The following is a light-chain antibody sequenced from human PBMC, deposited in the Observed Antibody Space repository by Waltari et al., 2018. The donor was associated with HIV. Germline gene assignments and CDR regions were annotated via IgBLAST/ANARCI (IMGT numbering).Light chain of an antibody. CDR3: QQRSNWPLLT. CDR2: DAS. Sequence: EIVLTQSPATLSLSPGERATLSCRASQSVSSYLAWYQQKPGQAPRLLIYDASNRATGIPARFSGRWSGKDFTLTISRLEPEDFAVYYCQQRSNWPLLTFGGGTKVEIK. J-gene: IGKJ4*01. V-gene: IGKV3-11*01. CDR1: QSVSSY.